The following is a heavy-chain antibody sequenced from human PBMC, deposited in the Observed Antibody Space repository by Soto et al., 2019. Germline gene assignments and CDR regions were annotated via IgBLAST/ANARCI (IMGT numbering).Heavy chain of an antibody. CDR3: ARGWYWSGGIGYHPYYFDY. CDR2: ISSSSRYI. D-gene: IGHD2-15*01. Sequence: EVLLVESGGGLVKPGGSLRLSCAASGFTFRSYSMNWVRQAPGKGLEWFSFISSSSRYIYYADSVKGRFNISRDNAKNSLYLHMNSLRAEDTAVYYCARGWYWSGGIGYHPYYFDYWGQGTLVTVSS. CDR1: GFTFRSYS. J-gene: IGHJ4*02. V-gene: IGHV3-21*06.